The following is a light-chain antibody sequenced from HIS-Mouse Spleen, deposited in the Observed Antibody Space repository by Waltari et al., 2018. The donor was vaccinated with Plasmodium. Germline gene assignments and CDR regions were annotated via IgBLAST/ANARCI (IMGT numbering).Light chain of an antibody. CDR3: QAWDSSTDCV. J-gene: IGLJ1*01. CDR2: QDS. CDR1: KSGDKY. V-gene: IGLV3-1*01. Sequence: SYELTQPPSVSVSPGQTASITSSGDKSGDKYACCYQQKPGQSPVLVIYQDSKRPSGIPERFSGSNSGNTATLTISGTQAMDEADYYCQAWDSSTDCVFGTGTKVTVL.